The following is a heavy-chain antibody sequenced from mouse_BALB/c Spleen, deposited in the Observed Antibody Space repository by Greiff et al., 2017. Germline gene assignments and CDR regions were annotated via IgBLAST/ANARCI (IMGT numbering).Heavy chain of an antibody. D-gene: IGHD3-1*01. Sequence: EVQRVESGGGLVKPGGSLKLSCAASGFTFSDYYMYWVRQTPEKRLEWVATISDGGSYTYYPDSVKGRFTISSDNAKNNLYLQMSSLKAEDTAMDYGARDRGRARAWFAYWGQGTLVTVAA. CDR2: ISDGGSYT. CDR1: GFTFSDYY. CDR3: ARDRGRARAWFAY. V-gene: IGHV5-4*02. J-gene: IGHJ3*01.